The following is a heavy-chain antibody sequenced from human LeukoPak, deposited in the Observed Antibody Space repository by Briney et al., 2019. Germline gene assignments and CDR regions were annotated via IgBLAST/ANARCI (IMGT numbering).Heavy chain of an antibody. CDR1: GFTFSSYG. CDR3: AKFGRLVPAAIQAVDY. CDR2: IRYDGSNK. J-gene: IGHJ4*02. D-gene: IGHD2-2*02. V-gene: IGHV3-30*02. Sequence: GGSLRLSCAASGFTFSSYGMHWVRQAPGKGLEWVAFIRYDGSNKYYADSVKGRFTISRDNSKNTLYLQMNSLRAEDTAVYYCAKFGRLVPAAIQAVDYWGQGTLVTASS.